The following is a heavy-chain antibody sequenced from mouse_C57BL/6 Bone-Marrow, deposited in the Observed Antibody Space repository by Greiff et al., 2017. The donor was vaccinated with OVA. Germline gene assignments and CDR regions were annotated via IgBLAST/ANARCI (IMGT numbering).Heavy chain of an antibody. J-gene: IGHJ3*01. D-gene: IGHD1-1*01. CDR2: INPNNGGT. V-gene: IGHV1-26*01. CDR3: ARLLLRSY. Sequence: QLQQSGPELVKPGASVKISCKASGYTFTDYYMNWVKQSHGKSLEWIGDINPNNGGTSYNQKFKGKATLTVDKSSSTAYMELRSLTSEDSAVYYCARLLLRSYWGQGTLVTVSA. CDR1: GYTFTDYY.